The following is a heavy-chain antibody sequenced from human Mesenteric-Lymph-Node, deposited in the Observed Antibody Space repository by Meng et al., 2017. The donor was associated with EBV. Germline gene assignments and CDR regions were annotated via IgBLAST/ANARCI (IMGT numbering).Heavy chain of an antibody. CDR3: VKEANYCSGGSCYSPDF. CDR2: MSGSGDRT. D-gene: IGHD2-15*01. V-gene: IGHV3-23*04. J-gene: IGHJ1*01. CDR1: GFRFNDYA. Sequence: EVQVVESGGGLVQPGGSLRLAXTASGFRFNDYAMSWVRQATGKGLEWVSAMSGSGDRTFYADSVKGRFTISRDNSKNTVFLEVNSLTAEDTALYYCVKEANYCSGGSCYSPDFRGQGTLVTVSS.